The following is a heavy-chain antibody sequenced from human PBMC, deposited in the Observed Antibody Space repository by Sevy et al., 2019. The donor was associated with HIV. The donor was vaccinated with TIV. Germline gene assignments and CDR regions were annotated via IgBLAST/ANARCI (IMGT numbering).Heavy chain of an antibody. CDR2: LSFGCGEI. J-gene: IGHJ4*02. D-gene: IGHD2-8*01. CDR1: GFTFSKYS. V-gene: IGHV3-23*01. CDR3: AREGCTKPHDY. Sequence: GGFPRLSCAASGFTFSKYSMSWVRQPPGKGLEWVSTLSFGCGEINYADSVKGRFTISRDNSKSSVYLQMNNLRTEDTAVYYCAREGCTKPHDYWGQGTLVTVSS.